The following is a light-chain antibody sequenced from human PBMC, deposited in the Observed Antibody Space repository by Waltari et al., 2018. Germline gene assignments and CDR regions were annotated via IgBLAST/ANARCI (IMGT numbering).Light chain of an antibody. J-gene: IGKJ4*01. CDR1: QTINNNF. CDR2: GAS. V-gene: IGKV3-20*01. Sequence: IVLTQTPDTPSLSPGQRDTLSCSASQTINNNFLVWYQQKPGQAPMLLIHGASSRSTDFPDRFSGSGSGTDFTLTISRLEPEDVAVYYCQQYDGSILPFGGGTKVEI. CDR3: QQYDGSILP.